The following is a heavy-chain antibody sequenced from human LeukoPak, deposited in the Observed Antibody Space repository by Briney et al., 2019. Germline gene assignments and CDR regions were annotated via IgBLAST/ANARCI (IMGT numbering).Heavy chain of an antibody. J-gene: IGHJ4*02. Sequence: PRGSLRLSCAASGFTFSTDAMSWVRQAPGKGLEWVSLISGSGGSTYYADSVKGRFTISRDNGKNTLSLQMNSLRAEDTALYYCAKERLTTTTFDSWGRGTLVTVSS. CDR2: ISGSGGST. V-gene: IGHV3-23*01. D-gene: IGHD4-11*01. CDR3: AKERLTTTTFDS. CDR1: GFTFSTDA.